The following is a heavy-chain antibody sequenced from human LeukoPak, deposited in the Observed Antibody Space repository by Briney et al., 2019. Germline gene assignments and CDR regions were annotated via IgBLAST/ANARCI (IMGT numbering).Heavy chain of an antibody. V-gene: IGHV4-34*01. CDR3: ARVGYTARTGRYSSGWKPFWSIDY. D-gene: IGHD6-19*01. CDR1: GGSFSGYY. Sequence: PSETLSLTCAVYGGSFSGYYWSWIRQPPGKGLEWIGEINHSGSTNYNPSLKSRVTISVDTSKNQFSLKLSSVTAADTAVHYCARVGYTARTGRYSSGWKPFWSIDYWGQGTLVTVSS. J-gene: IGHJ4*02. CDR2: INHSGST.